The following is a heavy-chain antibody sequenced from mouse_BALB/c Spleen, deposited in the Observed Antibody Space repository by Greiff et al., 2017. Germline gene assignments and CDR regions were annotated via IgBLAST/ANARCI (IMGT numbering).Heavy chain of an antibody. CDR2: ISSGSSTI. CDR3: ARSYYYGSSYSYWYFDV. V-gene: IGHV5-17*02. J-gene: IGHJ1*01. Sequence: EVQGVESGGGLVQPGGSRKLSCAASGFTFSSFGMHWVRQAPEKGLEWVAYISSGSSTIYYADTVKGRFTISRDNPKNTLFLQMTSLRSEDTAMYYCARSYYYGSSYSYWYFDVWGAGTTVTVSS. D-gene: IGHD1-1*01. CDR1: GFTFSSFG.